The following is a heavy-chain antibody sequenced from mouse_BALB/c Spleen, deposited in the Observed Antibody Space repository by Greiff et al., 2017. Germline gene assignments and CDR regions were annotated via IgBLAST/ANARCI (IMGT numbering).Heavy chain of an antibody. Sequence: QVQLQQSGAELVKPGASVRSSCKAFGYPFPTYPLEGIKQNHGKSLEWIGNFLPYNDDTKYNEKFKGKAKLTVEKSSSTVYLELSRLTSDDSAVYYCARGGYYDYPAWFAYWGQGTLVTVSA. D-gene: IGHD2-4*01. CDR3: ARGGYYDYPAWFAY. J-gene: IGHJ3*01. V-gene: IGHV1-47*01. CDR2: FLPYNDDT. CDR1: GYPFPTYP.